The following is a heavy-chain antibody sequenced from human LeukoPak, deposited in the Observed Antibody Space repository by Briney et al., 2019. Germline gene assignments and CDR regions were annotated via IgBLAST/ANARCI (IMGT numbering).Heavy chain of an antibody. D-gene: IGHD3-10*01. Sequence: GGPLRLSCAASGFTFSTYAMHWVRQGPGKGLEWVAVISYDGSNKYYADSVKGRFAISRDNSKNTLYLQMSSLSAEDTAVYYCARTTTPHYYGSGSYALGYWGQGTLAAVPS. CDR1: GFTFSTYA. J-gene: IGHJ4*02. CDR2: ISYDGSNK. V-gene: IGHV3-30*09. CDR3: ARTTTPHYYGSGSYALGY.